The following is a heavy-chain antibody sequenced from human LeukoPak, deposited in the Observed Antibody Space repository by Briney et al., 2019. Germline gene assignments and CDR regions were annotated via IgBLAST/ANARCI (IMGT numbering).Heavy chain of an antibody. D-gene: IGHD6-19*01. V-gene: IGHV1-18*01. CDR1: GYTFTSYG. CDR2: ISAYNGNT. CDR3: ATVTYSSGWYAQFGY. Sequence: ASVKVSCKASGYTFTSYGISWVRQAPGRGLEWMGWISAYNGNTNYAQKLQGRVTMTTDTSTSTAYMELRSLRSDDTAVYYCATVTYSSGWYAQFGYWGQGTLVTVSS. J-gene: IGHJ4*02.